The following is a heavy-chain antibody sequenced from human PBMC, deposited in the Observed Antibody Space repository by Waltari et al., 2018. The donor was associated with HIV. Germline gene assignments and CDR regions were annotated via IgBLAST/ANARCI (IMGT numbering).Heavy chain of an antibody. J-gene: IGHJ4*02. CDR1: GFTFNTYD. D-gene: IGHD6-19*01. Sequence: EVHLVESGGGLIQPGGSLRLSCAAFGFTFNTYDMHWVRQAAGEGLQWVSAIGAAGDTYYSDSVKGRFTISRENAKNSLLLQMNSLRAGDTAVYFCVRVRDSSSGWYIFDYWGQGALVTVSS. CDR2: IGAAGDT. CDR3: VRVRDSSSGWYIFDY. V-gene: IGHV3-13*04.